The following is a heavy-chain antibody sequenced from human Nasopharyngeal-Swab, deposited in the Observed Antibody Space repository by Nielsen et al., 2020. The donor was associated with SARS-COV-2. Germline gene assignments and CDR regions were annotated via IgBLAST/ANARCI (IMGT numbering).Heavy chain of an antibody. CDR2: IWYDGTNK. CDR1: GFTFSSHG. Sequence: GESLKISCAVSGFTFSSHGMHWVRQAPGKGLEWVAVIWYDGTNKFYADSVKGRFTISRDNSKNTLYLQMNSLRAEDTAMYYCHLSSGYDGYINYWGQGTLVTVSS. D-gene: IGHD3-22*01. CDR3: HLSSGYDGYINY. V-gene: IGHV3-33*08. J-gene: IGHJ4*02.